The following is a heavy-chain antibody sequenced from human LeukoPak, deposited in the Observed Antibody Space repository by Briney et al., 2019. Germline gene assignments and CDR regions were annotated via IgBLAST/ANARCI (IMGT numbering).Heavy chain of an antibody. Sequence: PGGSLRLSCAASGFTFTDYYMSWIRQAPGKGLEWLSYISSSSSTIYYADSVKGRFTISRDNAKNSLYLQMNSLRAEDTAVYYCARTTVTNWFDPWGQGTLVTVSS. D-gene: IGHD4-17*01. CDR1: GFTFTDYY. CDR3: ARTTVTNWFDP. J-gene: IGHJ5*02. CDR2: ISSSSSTI. V-gene: IGHV3-11*04.